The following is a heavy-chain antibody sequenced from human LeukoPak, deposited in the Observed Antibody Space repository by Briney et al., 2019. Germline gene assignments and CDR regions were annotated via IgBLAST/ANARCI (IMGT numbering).Heavy chain of an antibody. CDR1: GFTFSSYW. V-gene: IGHV3-7*01. CDR2: IKQDGSEK. J-gene: IGHJ5*02. Sequence: GGSLRLSCAASGFTFSSYWMSWVRQAPGKGLEWVANIKQDGSEKYYVVSVKGRFTISRDNAKNSLYLQMNSLRAEDTAVYYCARELLWFGEFNWFDPWGQGTLVTVSS. D-gene: IGHD3-10*01. CDR3: ARELLWFGEFNWFDP.